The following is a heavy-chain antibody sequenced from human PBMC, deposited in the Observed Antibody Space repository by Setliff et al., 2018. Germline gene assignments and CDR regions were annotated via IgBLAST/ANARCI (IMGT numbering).Heavy chain of an antibody. CDR3: AREQWLDPPGYYYMDV. D-gene: IGHD6-19*01. CDR2: IYIGGSA. Sequence: SETLSLTCTVSRGSISSYYWSWIRQPAGKGLEWIGHIYIGGSANYNPSLKSRVTMSIDTSKNQFSLKLNSVTAADMAVYYCAREQWLDPPGYYYMDVWAKGTTVTVSS. CDR1: RGSISSYY. J-gene: IGHJ6*03. V-gene: IGHV4-4*07.